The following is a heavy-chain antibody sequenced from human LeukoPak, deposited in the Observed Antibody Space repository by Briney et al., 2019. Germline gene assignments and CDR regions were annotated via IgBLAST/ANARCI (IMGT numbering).Heavy chain of an antibody. V-gene: IGHV4-61*01. CDR1: GGSVSSGSHY. Sequence: SETLSLTCTVSGGSVSSGSHYWSWIRQPPGKGLEWIGYIYYSGSTNYNPSLKSRVTMSVDTSKNQFSLKVRSVTAADSAVYYCARVGGYFSYWGQGTLVTVSS. CDR3: ARVGGYFSY. J-gene: IGHJ4*02. CDR2: IYYSGST. D-gene: IGHD5-12*01.